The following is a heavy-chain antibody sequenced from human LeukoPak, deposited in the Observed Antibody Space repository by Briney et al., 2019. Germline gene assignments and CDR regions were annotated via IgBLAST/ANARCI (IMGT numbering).Heavy chain of an antibody. CDR2: ISWNSGSI. Sequence: GGSLRLSCAASGFTFDDYAMHWVRQAPGKGLEGVSGISWNSGSIGYADSVKGRFTISRDNAKNSLYLQMNSLRAEDTALYYCAKDQLRSAAGIHYWGQGTLVTVSS. J-gene: IGHJ4*02. CDR3: AKDQLRSAAGIHY. V-gene: IGHV3-9*01. D-gene: IGHD6-13*01. CDR1: GFTFDDYA.